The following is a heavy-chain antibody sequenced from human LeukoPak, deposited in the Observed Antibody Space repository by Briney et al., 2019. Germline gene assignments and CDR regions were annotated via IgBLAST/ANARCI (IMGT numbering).Heavy chain of an antibody. V-gene: IGHV4-31*03. CDR1: GGSINNDDYY. Sequence: SETLSLTCTVSGGSINNDDYYWTWIRQHPGKGLEWIGHIYYSGSTYYNPSLKSRVTISVDTSKNQFSLKLSSVTAADTAVYYCARDLPYGSGSYLGWSGPWWGQGTLVAVSS. CDR2: IYYSGST. J-gene: IGHJ4*02. CDR3: ARDLPYGSGSYLGWSGPW. D-gene: IGHD3-10*01.